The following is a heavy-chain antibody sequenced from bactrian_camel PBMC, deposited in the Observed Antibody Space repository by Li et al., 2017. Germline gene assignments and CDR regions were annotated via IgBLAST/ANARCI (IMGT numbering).Heavy chain of an antibody. V-gene: IGHV3S40*01. J-gene: IGHJ4*01. CDR2: INSGGGTT. D-gene: IGHD6*01. Sequence: VQLVESGGGLVQPGGSLRLSCAASGFTFSTYYMSWVRQAPGKGLEWVSTINSGGGTTYYADSVKGRFTISRDNGKNTVYLQMNSLKPEDTAVYYCATDIGSWFVPNYWGQGTQVTVS. CDR1: GFTFSTYY. CDR3: ATDIGSWFVPNY.